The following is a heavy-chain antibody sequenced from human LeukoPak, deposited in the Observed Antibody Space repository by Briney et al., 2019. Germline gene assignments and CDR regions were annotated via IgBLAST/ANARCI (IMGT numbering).Heavy chain of an antibody. CDR1: GYTFTSYG. CDR2: ISAYNGNT. Sequence: ASVKVSCKASGYTFTSYGISWVRQAPGQGLEWMGWISAYNGNTNYAQKLQGRATMTTDTSTSTAYMELRSLRSDDTAVYYCAREETHHVYYGMDVWGQGTMVTVSS. CDR3: AREETHHVYYGMDV. V-gene: IGHV1-18*01. J-gene: IGHJ6*02. D-gene: IGHD1-14*01.